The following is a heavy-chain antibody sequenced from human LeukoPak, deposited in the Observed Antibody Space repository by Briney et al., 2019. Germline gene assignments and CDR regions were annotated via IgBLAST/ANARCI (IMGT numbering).Heavy chain of an antibody. Sequence: SETLSLTCTVSGGSVSSYYWSWIRQPPGKGLEWIGYIYYIGSTNYNPSLKSRVTILVDTSKNQFSLKLSSVTAADTAVYYCARPLYDFWSGSYFYFDSWGQGTLVTVSS. D-gene: IGHD3-3*01. J-gene: IGHJ4*02. CDR2: IYYIGST. V-gene: IGHV4-59*02. CDR3: ARPLYDFWSGSYFYFDS. CDR1: GGSVSSYY.